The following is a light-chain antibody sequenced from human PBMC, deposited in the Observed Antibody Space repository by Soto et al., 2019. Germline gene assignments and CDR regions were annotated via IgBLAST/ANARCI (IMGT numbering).Light chain of an antibody. V-gene: IGKV1-33*01. CDR1: HDISTY. CDR2: GAS. CDR3: QQYEALPPT. Sequence: DIEVTQSPSSLSASVGDRVTITCRASHDISTYLTWYQHESGKAPKLLIYGASKLEPGVPSRFSGSGSGTIFTLTISGLQPEDIETYFCQQYEALPPTFGGGTKVDI. J-gene: IGKJ4*01.